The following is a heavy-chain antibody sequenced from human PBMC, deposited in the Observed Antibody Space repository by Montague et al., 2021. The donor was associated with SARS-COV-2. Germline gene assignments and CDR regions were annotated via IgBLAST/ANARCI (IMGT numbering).Heavy chain of an antibody. CDR1: GGSISSYY. Sequence: SETLSLTCTVSGGSISSYYWSWIRQPPGKGLEWIGYIYYSGSTNYNPSLKSRVTISVDTSKNPFSLKLSSVTAADTAVYYCARQALGYCDWVNEGYFDYWGQGTLVTVSS. CDR3: ARQALGYCDWVNEGYFDY. J-gene: IGHJ4*02. CDR2: IYYSGST. V-gene: IGHV4-59*08. D-gene: IGHD3-9*01.